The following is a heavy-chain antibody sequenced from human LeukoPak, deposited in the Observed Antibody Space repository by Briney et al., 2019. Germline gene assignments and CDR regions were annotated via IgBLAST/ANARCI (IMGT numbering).Heavy chain of an antibody. CDR3: ARDTYSGSHYMDV. V-gene: IGHV3-7*01. J-gene: IGHJ6*03. Sequence: PGGSLRLSCAASGFTFINHEMNWVRQAPGKGLESVAIIKDDGSQKYFVDSVKSRFTISRDNAKNSLFLQMNSPRVEDTAVYYCARDTYSGSHYMDVWGKGTTVTVSS. CDR2: IKDDGSQK. CDR1: GFTFINHE. D-gene: IGHD4-23*01.